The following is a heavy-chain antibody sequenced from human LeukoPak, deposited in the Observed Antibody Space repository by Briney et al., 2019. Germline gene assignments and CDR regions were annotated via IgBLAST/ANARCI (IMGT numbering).Heavy chain of an antibody. CDR2: ISSSGSTI. CDR1: GFTFSAYE. CDR3: AKEVTPNYSGFDAFDI. D-gene: IGHD2-15*01. Sequence: GGSLRLSCAASGFTFSAYEMDWVRQAPGKGLESISYISSSGSTIYHADSVKGRFTISRDDAKNSLYLQMNSLRAEDTAVYYCAKEVTPNYSGFDAFDIWGQGTMVTVSS. J-gene: IGHJ3*02. V-gene: IGHV3-48*03.